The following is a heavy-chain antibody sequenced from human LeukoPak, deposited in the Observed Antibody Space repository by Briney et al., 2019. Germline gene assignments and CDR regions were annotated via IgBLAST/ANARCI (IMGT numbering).Heavy chain of an antibody. CDR3: ARGLHCSGGSCYGVLEYYFDY. CDR1: GGSISSGGYY. Sequence: SQTLSLTCTVSGGSISSGGYYWSWIRQHPGKGLEWIGYIYYSGSTYYNPSLKSRVTISVDTSKNQFSLKLSSVTAADTAVYYCARGLHCSGGSCYGVLEYYFDYWGQGTLVTVSS. CDR2: IYYSGST. J-gene: IGHJ4*02. V-gene: IGHV4-31*03. D-gene: IGHD2-15*01.